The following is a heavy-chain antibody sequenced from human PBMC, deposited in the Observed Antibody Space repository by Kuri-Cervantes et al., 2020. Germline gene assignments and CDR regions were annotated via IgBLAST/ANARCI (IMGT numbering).Heavy chain of an antibody. Sequence: ESLKISCTVSGGSVSSGSYYWSWIRQPPGKGLEWIGYIYYSGSTNYNPSLKSRVTISVDTSKNQFSLKLSSVTAADTAVYYCARVGYSYATYGMDVWGQGTTVTVSS. D-gene: IGHD5-18*01. J-gene: IGHJ6*02. CDR1: GGSVSSGSYY. CDR3: ARVGYSYATYGMDV. CDR2: IYYSGST. V-gene: IGHV4-61*01.